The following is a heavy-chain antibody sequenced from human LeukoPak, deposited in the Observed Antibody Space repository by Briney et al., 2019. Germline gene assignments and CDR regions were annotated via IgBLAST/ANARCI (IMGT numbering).Heavy chain of an antibody. CDR3: ARDRGMAVGFGFDY. V-gene: IGHV3-21*01. CDR2: ISSSSSYI. CDR1: GFTFSSYS. D-gene: IGHD6-19*01. J-gene: IGHJ4*02. Sequence: PGGSLRLSCAASGFTFSSYSMNWVRQAPGKGLEWVSSISSSSSYIYYAGSVKGRFTISRDNAKNSLYLQMNSLRAEDTAVYYCARDRGMAVGFGFDYWGQGTLVTVSS.